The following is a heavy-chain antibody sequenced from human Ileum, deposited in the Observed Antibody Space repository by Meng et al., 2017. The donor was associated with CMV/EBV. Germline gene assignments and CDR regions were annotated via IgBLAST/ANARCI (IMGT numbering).Heavy chain of an antibody. CDR2: IHPTGTT. V-gene: IGHV4-4*07. D-gene: IGHD3-10*01. CDR1: GGSLTSYY. J-gene: IGHJ5*02. Sequence: QLQRRVSGPRLLQPSDTLSLTCTFTGGSLTSYYWTWIRQPAGKGLEWIGRIHPTGTTDDNPSLRSRVSMSLDKSKNQFSLKLTSVTAADTAVYYCARAAARGVPVDLWGQGTLVTVSS. CDR3: ARAAARGVPVDL.